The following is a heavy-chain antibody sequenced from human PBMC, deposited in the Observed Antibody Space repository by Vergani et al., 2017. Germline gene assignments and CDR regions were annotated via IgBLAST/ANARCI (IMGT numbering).Heavy chain of an antibody. CDR2: ISGSGGST. Sequence: EVQLLESGGGLVQPGGSLRLSCAASGFTFSSYAMSWVRQAPGTGLEWVSAISGSGGSTYYADSVKGRFTISRDNSKNTLYLQMNSLRAEDTAVYYCAKPLDGSGSPGDYWGQGTLVTVSS. D-gene: IGHD3-10*01. V-gene: IGHV3-23*01. CDR1: GFTFSSYA. J-gene: IGHJ4*02. CDR3: AKPLDGSGSPGDY.